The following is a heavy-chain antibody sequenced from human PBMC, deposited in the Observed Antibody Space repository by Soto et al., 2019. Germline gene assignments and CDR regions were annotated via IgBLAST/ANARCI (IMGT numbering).Heavy chain of an antibody. Sequence: QVQLVQSGAEVKKPGSLVKVSCKASGGTFSSYAISWVRQAPGQGLEWMGGIIPIFGTANYAQKFQGRVTITADKSTSTAYMELSSLRSEDTAVYYCARETYYYDSSGPTFDYWGQGTLVTVSS. V-gene: IGHV1-69*06. CDR2: IIPIFGTA. CDR3: ARETYYYDSSGPTFDY. D-gene: IGHD3-22*01. CDR1: GGTFSSYA. J-gene: IGHJ4*02.